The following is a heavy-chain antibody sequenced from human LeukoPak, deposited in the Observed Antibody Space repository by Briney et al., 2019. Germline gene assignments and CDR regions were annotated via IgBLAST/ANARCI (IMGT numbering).Heavy chain of an antibody. CDR2: ISYDGSNK. J-gene: IGHJ4*02. D-gene: IGHD6-19*01. V-gene: IGHV3-30*18. Sequence: GGSLRLSCAASGFTFSSYGMHWVRQAPGKGLEWVAVISYDGSNKYYADSVKGRFTISRDNSKNTLYLQMNSLRAEDTAVYYCAKDWAVGAVAGHWGQGTLVTVSS. CDR3: AKDWAVGAVAGH. CDR1: GFTFSSYG.